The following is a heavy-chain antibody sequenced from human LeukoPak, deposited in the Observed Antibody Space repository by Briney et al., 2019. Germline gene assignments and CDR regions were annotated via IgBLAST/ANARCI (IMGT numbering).Heavy chain of an antibody. CDR1: GGSISSYY. J-gene: IGHJ4*02. D-gene: IGHD6-13*01. CDR2: IYYSGST. V-gene: IGHV4-59*01. Sequence: SETLSLTCTVSGGSISSYYWSWIRQSPGKGLEWIGYIYYSGSTNHNPSLKSRVTISVDTSKNQFSLKLSSVTAADTAVYYCARGDSSSWYPDPHPPDYWGQGTLVTVSS. CDR3: ARGDSSSWYPDPHPPDY.